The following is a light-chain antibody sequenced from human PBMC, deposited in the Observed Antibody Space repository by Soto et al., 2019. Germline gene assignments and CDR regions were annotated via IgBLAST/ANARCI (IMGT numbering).Light chain of an antibody. CDR3: QLWDNTGDRVL. Sequence: SYELTQSPSVSVAPGKTARITCGGNNIGTKRVHWYQQKPGQAPVLVIYSDNDRPSGIPARFSGSNSGHTATLTISRVEAGDEADYYCQLWDNTGDRVLFGGGTKVTVL. J-gene: IGLJ2*01. CDR1: NIGTKR. V-gene: IGLV3-21*04. CDR2: SDN.